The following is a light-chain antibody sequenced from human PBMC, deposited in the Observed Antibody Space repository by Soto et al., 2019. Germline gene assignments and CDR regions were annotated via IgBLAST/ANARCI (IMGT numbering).Light chain of an antibody. V-gene: IGKV1-6*01. CDR3: LQDYNYPLT. J-gene: IGKJ4*01. CDR2: AAS. Sequence: AIQMTQSPSSLSAAAGDRVTITCRASQGIRNDLGWYQQKPGKAPKLLIYAASSLQSGVPSRFSGSGSGTDFTLTISSLQPEDFATYYCLQDYNYPLTFGGGTKVEIK. CDR1: QGIRND.